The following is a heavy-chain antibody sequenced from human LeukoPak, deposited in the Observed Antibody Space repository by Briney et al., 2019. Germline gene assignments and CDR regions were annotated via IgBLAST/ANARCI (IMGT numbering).Heavy chain of an antibody. V-gene: IGHV3-43D*03. D-gene: IGHD2-21*02. Sequence: GGSLRLSCAAPGFTFDDYAMHWVRQAPGKGLEWVSLISWDGGSTYYADSVKGRFTISRDNSKNSLYLQMNSLRAEDTAVYYCAREGHIVVVTAILWYFDLWGRGTLVTVSS. J-gene: IGHJ2*01. CDR3: AREGHIVVVTAILWYFDL. CDR2: ISWDGGST. CDR1: GFTFDDYA.